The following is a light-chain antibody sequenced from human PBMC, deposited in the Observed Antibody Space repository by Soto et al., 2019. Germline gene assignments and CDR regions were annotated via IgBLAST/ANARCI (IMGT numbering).Light chain of an antibody. CDR3: MQALQTLWT. V-gene: IGKV2-28*01. Sequence: DIVLTQSPLSLPVTPGEPASISCRSSQSLLHSNGYNYLDWYLQKPGQSPQLLIYLGSNRASGGPDRFSGSGSGTDFTLKSSRVEAEDVGVYYCMQALQTLWTFGQGTKVDI. J-gene: IGKJ1*01. CDR2: LGS. CDR1: QSLLHSNGYNY.